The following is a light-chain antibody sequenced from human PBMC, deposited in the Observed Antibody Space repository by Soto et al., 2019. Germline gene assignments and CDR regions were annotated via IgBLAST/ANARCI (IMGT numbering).Light chain of an antibody. J-gene: IGKJ2*01. V-gene: IGKV1-9*01. CDR2: SAS. CDR1: QGISRC. Sequence: IQLTQSPSSLSASVGDRVTITCRASQGISRCLAWYQQKPGTAPKLLIYSASTLQSGVPSRFSGSGSGTDFTLTISSLQPEDFATYYCQQLYNSPFTFGQGTELGIK. CDR3: QQLYNSPFT.